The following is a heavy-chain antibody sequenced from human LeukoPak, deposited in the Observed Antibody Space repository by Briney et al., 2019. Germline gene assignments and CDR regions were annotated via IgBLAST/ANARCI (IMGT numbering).Heavy chain of an antibody. V-gene: IGHV4-59*11. Sequence: ETLSLSCTVSGGSIKSHLWSLVRQPPGEREEGVGYIFHSGSTNHNPSLKSRVTISVDTSKNQVSLRLTSVTAADTAVYYCVRTNPWDMTYYFDYWGQGTLVTVSS. D-gene: IGHD1-14*01. J-gene: IGHJ4*02. CDR1: GGSIKSHL. CDR3: VRTNPWDMTYYFDY. CDR2: IFHSGST.